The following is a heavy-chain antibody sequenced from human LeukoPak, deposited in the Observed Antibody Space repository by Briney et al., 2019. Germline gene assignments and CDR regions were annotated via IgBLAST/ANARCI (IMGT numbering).Heavy chain of an antibody. CDR1: GGSISSGGYY. J-gene: IGHJ4*02. CDR2: IYYSGST. Sequence: PSQTLSLTCTVSGGSISSGGYYWSWIRQHPGKGLEWIGYIYYSGSTYYNPSLKSRVTISVDTSKNQFSLKLSSVTAADTAVYYCARIVSDGYNPAAFDYWGQGTLVTVSS. D-gene: IGHD5-24*01. CDR3: ARIVSDGYNPAAFDY. V-gene: IGHV4-31*03.